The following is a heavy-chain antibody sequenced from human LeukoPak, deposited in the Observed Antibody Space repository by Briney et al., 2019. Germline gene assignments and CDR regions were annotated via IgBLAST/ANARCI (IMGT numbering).Heavy chain of an antibody. D-gene: IGHD5-18*01. V-gene: IGHV4-59*01. Sequence: PSETLSLTCTVSGVSISSYYWSWIRQTPAKGLEWIGYISYSGTTNYNPSLKSRGTISVDTSKNQLSLSLTSMTAADTAIYYCASGEAQLWSPFDYWGQGILVTVSS. J-gene: IGHJ4*02. CDR2: ISYSGTT. CDR3: ASGEAQLWSPFDY. CDR1: GVSISSYY.